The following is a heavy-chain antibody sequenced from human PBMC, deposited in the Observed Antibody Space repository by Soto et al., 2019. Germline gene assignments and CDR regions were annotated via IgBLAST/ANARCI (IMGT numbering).Heavy chain of an antibody. Sequence: GGSLRLSCAASGFTFSIYAMSWVRQAPGKGLEWVSAISGSGGSTYYADSVKGRFTISRDNSKNTLYLQMNSLRAEDTAVYYCAKDITIVVDYYFDYWGQGTLVTVSS. CDR3: AKDITIVVDYYFDY. D-gene: IGHD3-22*01. J-gene: IGHJ4*02. CDR2: ISGSGGST. CDR1: GFTFSIYA. V-gene: IGHV3-23*01.